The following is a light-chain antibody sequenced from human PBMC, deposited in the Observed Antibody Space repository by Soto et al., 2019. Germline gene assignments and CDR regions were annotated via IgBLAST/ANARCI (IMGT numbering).Light chain of an antibody. J-gene: IGKJ1*01. V-gene: IGKV3-15*01. CDR2: GAS. Sequence: MSQSPATLSVFPGERATLSCRASQSVSSNLAWYQQKPGQAPRLLIYGASTRATGIPARFSGSGSGTEFTLTISSLQSADFAVYYCQHYNNWPPWTFGQGTKVDIK. CDR3: QHYNNWPPWT. CDR1: QSVSSN.